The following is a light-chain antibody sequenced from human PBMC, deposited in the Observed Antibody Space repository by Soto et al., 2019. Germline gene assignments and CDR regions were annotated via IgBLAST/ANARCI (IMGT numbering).Light chain of an antibody. CDR3: MQATQPYT. CDR1: QSLVHSDGNTY. V-gene: IGKV2-24*01. J-gene: IGKJ2*01. CDR2: KIS. Sequence: DIVLTQTPLSSPVTLGQPASISCRSSQSLVHSDGNTYFNWLQQRPGQPPRLLIYKISKRFPGVPNRFSSSGSGTDFTPKSSRVEAEDAGVYYCMQATQPYTFGQGTKLEIK.